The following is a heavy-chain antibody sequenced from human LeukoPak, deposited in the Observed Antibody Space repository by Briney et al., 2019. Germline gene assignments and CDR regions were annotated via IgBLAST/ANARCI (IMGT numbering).Heavy chain of an antibody. V-gene: IGHV4-30-4*01. CDR1: GGSISSGDYY. D-gene: IGHD5-18*01. Sequence: SQTLSLTCTVSGGSISSGDYYWSWIRQPPGKGLEYIGYIYYSGSTYYNPSLKSRITISVDTSKNQFSLKLSSVTAADTAVYYCARDKGQLWSRIDYWGQGTLVTVSS. CDR3: ARDKGQLWSRIDY. J-gene: IGHJ4*02. CDR2: IYYSGST.